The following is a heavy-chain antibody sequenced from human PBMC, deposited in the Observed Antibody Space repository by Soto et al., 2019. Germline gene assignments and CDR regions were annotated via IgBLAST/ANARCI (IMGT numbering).Heavy chain of an antibody. CDR2: IYYSGST. D-gene: IGHD6-13*01. V-gene: IGHV4-39*01. CDR3: AGRQSSSWYGL. Sequence: SETLPLTCTVSGGSISSSSYYWGWIRQPPGKGLEWIGSIYYSGSTYYNPSLKSRVTISVDTSKNQFSLKLSSVTAADTAVYYCAGRQSSSWYGLWGQGTLVTVSS. J-gene: IGHJ4*02. CDR1: GGSISSSSYY.